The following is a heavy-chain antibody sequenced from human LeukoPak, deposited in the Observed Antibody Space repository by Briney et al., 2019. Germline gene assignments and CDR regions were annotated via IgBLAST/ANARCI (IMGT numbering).Heavy chain of an antibody. D-gene: IGHD6-19*01. CDR3: VRGSGWFFGL. CDR1: QFSISYDW. V-gene: IGHV3-7*01. J-gene: IGHJ4*02. CDR2: IKEDGRDI. Sequence: PGGSLRLSCAASQFSISYDWMHWVRQAPGKGLEWVASIKEDGRDIHYLDSVKGRFSISRGNAKNSLYLEMITLRAEDTAVYYCVRGSGWFFGLWGQGSLVTVSS.